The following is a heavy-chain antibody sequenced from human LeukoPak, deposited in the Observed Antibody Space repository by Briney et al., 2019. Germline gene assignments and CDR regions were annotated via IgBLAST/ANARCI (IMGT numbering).Heavy chain of an antibody. Sequence: SVKVSCKASGGTFSSYAISWVRQAPGQGLEWMGRIIPILGIANYAQKFQGRVTITADKSTSTAYMELSSLRSEDTAVYYCARSTGEMDYYYYMDVWGKGTTVTVSS. CDR3: ARSTGEMDYYYYMDV. D-gene: IGHD7-27*01. V-gene: IGHV1-69*04. CDR1: GGTFSSYA. J-gene: IGHJ6*03. CDR2: IIPILGIA.